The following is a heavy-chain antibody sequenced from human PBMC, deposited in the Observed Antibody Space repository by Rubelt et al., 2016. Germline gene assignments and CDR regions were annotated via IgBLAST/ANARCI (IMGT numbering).Heavy chain of an antibody. CDR1: GASISTHY. Sequence: QLQLQESGPGLVKPSETLSLTCTVSGASISTHYWAWIRQPPGKGLEWIGYIYYSGSTNYNPSLRSRVTISLDPSKSQFSRSLSPVPAPDAAAHYCAAGPAGAVRPRFDPQRWGQGILFTVSS. CDR3: AAGPAGAVRPRFDPQR. CDR2: IYYSGST. D-gene: IGHD2-8*02. J-gene: IGHJ1*01. V-gene: IGHV4-59*11.